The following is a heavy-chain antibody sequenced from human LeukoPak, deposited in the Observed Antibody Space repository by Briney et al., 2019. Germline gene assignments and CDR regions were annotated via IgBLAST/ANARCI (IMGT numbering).Heavy chain of an antibody. V-gene: IGHV3-23*01. D-gene: IGHD3-16*01. CDR1: GFTFSSYA. CDR3: ASGGVVYGACCDF. Sequence: GGSLRLSCEASGFTFSSYAVTWVRQAPGKGLEWVSAISGSGANIYHADFVKGRFTISRDNYKNTLYLQMNSLGVEDTAVYYCASGGVVYGACCDFWGQGTLVTVSS. J-gene: IGHJ4*02. CDR2: ISGSGANI.